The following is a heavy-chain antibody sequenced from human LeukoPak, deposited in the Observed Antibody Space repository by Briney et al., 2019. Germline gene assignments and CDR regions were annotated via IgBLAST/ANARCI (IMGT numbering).Heavy chain of an antibody. J-gene: IGHJ3*02. CDR1: GGSISSGSYY. CDR3: ARDRGGYSYHDAFDI. V-gene: IGHV4-61*02. D-gene: IGHD5-18*01. CDR2: IYTSGST. Sequence: TSETLSLTCTVSGGSISSGSYYWSWIRQPAGKGLEPIGRIYTSGSTNYNPSLKSRVTISLDTSKNQFSLKLSSVTAADTAVYYCARDRGGYSYHDAFDIWGQGTMVTVSS.